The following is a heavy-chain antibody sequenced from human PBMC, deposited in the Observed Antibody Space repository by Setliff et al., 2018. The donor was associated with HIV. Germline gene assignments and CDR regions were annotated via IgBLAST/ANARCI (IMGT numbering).Heavy chain of an antibody. J-gene: IGHJ4*02. Sequence: VASVKVSCKASGYNFTDYYIHWVRQAPGQGLEWMGWINPKSDGTNYAQKFQGWITMTRDTSISTAYMELSRLRSEDTAVYYCARGMDYYDTSGYYQYYFDYWGQGTLVTVSS. CDR2: INPKSDGT. CDR1: GYNFTDYY. CDR3: ARGMDYYDTSGYYQYYFDY. D-gene: IGHD3-22*01. V-gene: IGHV1-2*04.